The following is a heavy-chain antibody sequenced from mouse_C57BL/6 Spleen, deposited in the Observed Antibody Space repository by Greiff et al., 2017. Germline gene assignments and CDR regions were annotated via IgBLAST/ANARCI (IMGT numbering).Heavy chain of an antibody. V-gene: IGHV14-1*01. Sequence: EVQLQQSGAELVRPGASVKLSCTASGFTIKDYYMHWVKQRPEQGLEWIGRIDPEDGDTEYAPKFQGKATMTADTTANTAYLQLSSLTSEDTAVYYCTTRGGTTGVDGYFDVWGTGTTVTVSS. CDR1: GFTIKDYY. CDR3: TTRGGTTGVDGYFDV. J-gene: IGHJ1*03. D-gene: IGHD1-1*01. CDR2: IDPEDGDT.